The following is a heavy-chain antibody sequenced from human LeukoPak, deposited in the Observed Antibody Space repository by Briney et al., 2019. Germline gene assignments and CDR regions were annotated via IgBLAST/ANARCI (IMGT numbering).Heavy chain of an antibody. CDR1: GGSISSSNW. Sequence: SETLSLTCAVSGGSISSSNWWSWVRQPPGKGLEWIGEIYHSGSTNYNPSLKSRVTISVDKSKNQFSLKLSSVTAADTAVYYCARHEVDILTGYYPDYWGQGTLVTVSS. CDR2: IYHSGST. CDR3: ARHEVDILTGYYPDY. D-gene: IGHD3-9*01. V-gene: IGHV4-4*02. J-gene: IGHJ4*02.